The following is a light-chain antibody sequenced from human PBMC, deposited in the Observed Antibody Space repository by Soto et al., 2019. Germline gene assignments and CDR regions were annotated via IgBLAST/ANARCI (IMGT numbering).Light chain of an antibody. CDR2: ATS. V-gene: IGKV3-20*01. Sequence: EIVLTQSPGTLSLSPGEGATLSCRASQRVSSTYLAWYQHKPGQAPRLLIYATSSRATGIPDRFSGSGSGTDFTLTISRLEPEDCAVYYCQLYDNSLYTFGPGTKVEIK. CDR3: QLYDNSLYT. J-gene: IGKJ3*01. CDR1: QRVSSTY.